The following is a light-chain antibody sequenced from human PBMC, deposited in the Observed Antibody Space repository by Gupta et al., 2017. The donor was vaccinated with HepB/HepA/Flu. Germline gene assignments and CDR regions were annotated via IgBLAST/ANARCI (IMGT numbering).Light chain of an antibody. CDR3: QSYDSSLSAYVV. Sequence: QSVLTQPPSVSGAPGQRVPIPCPGSSSNIGAGYEVPWYQQLPGTTPKLPTYGNSNRPSGVPDRFSGSKSGTSASLAITGLQAEDEADYYCQSYDSSLSAYVVFGGGTKLTVL. V-gene: IGLV1-40*01. CDR2: GNS. CDR1: SSNIGAGYE. J-gene: IGLJ2*01.